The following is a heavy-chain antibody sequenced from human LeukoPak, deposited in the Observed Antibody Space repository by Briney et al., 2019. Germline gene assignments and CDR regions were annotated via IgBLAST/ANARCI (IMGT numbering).Heavy chain of an antibody. CDR1: GFTFSSYG. CDR3: AKPVYSSGWYIDY. V-gene: IGHV3-33*06. J-gene: IGHJ4*02. D-gene: IGHD6-19*01. Sequence: PGRSLRLSCAAPGFTFSSYGMHWVRQAPGKGLEWVAVIWYDGSNKYYADSVKGRFTISRDNSKNTLYLQMNSLRAEDTAVYYCAKPVYSSGWYIDYWGQGTLVTVSS. CDR2: IWYDGSNK.